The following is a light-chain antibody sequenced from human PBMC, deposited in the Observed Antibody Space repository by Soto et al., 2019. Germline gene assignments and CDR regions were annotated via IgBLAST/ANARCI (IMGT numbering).Light chain of an antibody. Sequence: EVVMTQSPATLSVSPGERATPSCRASQSVNTNLAWYQQKPGEAPRVLIYAASTRATDVPDRFSGSGSGTDFTLTISSLQSEDFVLYYCQEYNDWPRGTFGQGTKVDIK. CDR2: AAS. CDR1: QSVNTN. V-gene: IGKV3-15*01. CDR3: QEYNDWPRGT. J-gene: IGKJ1*01.